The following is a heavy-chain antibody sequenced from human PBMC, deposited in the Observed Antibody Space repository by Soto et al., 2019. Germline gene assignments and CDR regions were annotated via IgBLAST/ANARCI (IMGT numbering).Heavy chain of an antibody. V-gene: IGHV3-66*01. CDR1: GFSVTYTY. CDR3: ARSDCSSGSCPNWFDP. D-gene: IGHD2-15*01. CDR2: IYSGGRT. Sequence: EVQLVESGGGLVQPGGSLRLSCAASGFSVTYTYMSWIRQAPGKGLEWVSVIYSGGRTFYADSVRGRFTISRDEGKNTHYFQMQSRRPEDTAVYFCARSDCSSGSCPNWFDPWGQGTPVIVSS. J-gene: IGHJ5*02.